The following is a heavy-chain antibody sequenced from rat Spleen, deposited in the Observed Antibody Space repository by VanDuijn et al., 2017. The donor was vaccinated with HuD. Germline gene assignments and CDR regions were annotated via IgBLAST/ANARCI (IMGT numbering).Heavy chain of an antibody. Sequence: EVQLVESDGGLVQPGRSLKLSCAASGFTFSNYGMAWVRQAPTKGLEWVASISSGGGGIYYPDSVQGRFTISRHNAKSTLYLQMDSLRSEDTATYYCVRHGYTRYYFDYWGQGVMVTVSS. D-gene: IGHD1-9*01. J-gene: IGHJ2*01. V-gene: IGHV5S13*01. CDR2: ISSGGGGI. CDR3: VRHGYTRYYFDY. CDR1: GFTFSNYG.